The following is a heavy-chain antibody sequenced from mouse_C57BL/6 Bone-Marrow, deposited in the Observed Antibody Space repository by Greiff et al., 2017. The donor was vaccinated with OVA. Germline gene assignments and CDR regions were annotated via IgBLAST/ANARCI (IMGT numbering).Heavy chain of an antibody. V-gene: IGHV1-47*01. J-gene: IGHJ3*01. CDR1: GYTFTTYP. D-gene: IGHD2-4*01. CDR2: FHPYNDDT. CDR3: ARRGYYDSWFAY. Sequence: VQVVESGAELVKPGASVKMSCKASGYTFTTYPIEWMKQNHGKSLEWIGNFHPYNDDTKYNEKFKGKATLTVEKSSSTVYLELSRLTSDDSAVYYCARRGYYDSWFAYWGQGTLVTVSA.